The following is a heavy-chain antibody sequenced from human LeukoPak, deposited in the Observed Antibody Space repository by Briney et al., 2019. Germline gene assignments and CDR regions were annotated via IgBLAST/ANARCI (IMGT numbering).Heavy chain of an antibody. CDR3: AREGNSGYYYYYMDV. V-gene: IGHV4-59*12. D-gene: IGHD5-12*01. CDR2: IYYSGST. J-gene: IGHJ6*03. Sequence: GSLRLSCAASGFTFSDYYMSWIRQPPGKGLEWIGYIYYSGSTNYNPSLKSRVTISVDTSKNQFSLKLSSVTAADTAVYYCAREGNSGYYYYYMDVWGKGTTVTISS. CDR1: GFTFSDYY.